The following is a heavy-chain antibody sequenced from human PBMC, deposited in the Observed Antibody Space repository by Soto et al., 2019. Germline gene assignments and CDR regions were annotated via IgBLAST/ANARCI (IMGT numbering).Heavy chain of an antibody. CDR1: GDSVSSNSAA. CDR3: ARDQEGPELTYSSSWYYYYYYMDV. CDR2: TYYSSKWYN. J-gene: IGHJ6*03. V-gene: IGHV6-1*01. Sequence: SQTLSLTCAISGDSVSSNSAAWNWIRQSPSKGLEWLGRTYYSSKWYNDYAVSVKSRITINPDTSKNQFSLQLNSVTPEDTAVYYCARDQEGPELTYSSSWYYYYYYMDVWGKGTTVTVSS. D-gene: IGHD6-13*01.